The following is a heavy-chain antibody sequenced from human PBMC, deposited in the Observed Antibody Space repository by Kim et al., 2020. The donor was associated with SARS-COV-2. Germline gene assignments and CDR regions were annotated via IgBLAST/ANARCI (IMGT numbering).Heavy chain of an antibody. CDR1: GGSISSSSYY. J-gene: IGHJ4*02. V-gene: IGHV4-39*07. Sequence: SETLSLTCTVSGGSISSSSYYWGWIRQPPGKGLEWIGSIYYSGSTYYNPSLKSRVTISVDTSKNQFSLKLSSVTAADTAVYYCARDSRFRAGELRVFDYWGQGTLVTVSS. CDR3: ARDSRFRAGELRVFDY. D-gene: IGHD1-26*01. CDR2: IYYSGST.